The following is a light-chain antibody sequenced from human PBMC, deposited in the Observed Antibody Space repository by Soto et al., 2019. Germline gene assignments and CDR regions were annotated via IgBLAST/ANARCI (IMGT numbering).Light chain of an antibody. CDR2: EVS. CDR1: SSDVGSYNR. CDR3: SSYTSSSTLV. J-gene: IGLJ2*01. V-gene: IGLV2-18*02. Sequence: QSALTQPPSVSGSPGQSVTISCTGTSSDVGSYNRVSWYQQPPGTAPKLMIHEVSNRPSGVPDRFSGSKSGNTASLTISGLQAEDEADYYCSSYTSSSTLVFGGGTKLNVL.